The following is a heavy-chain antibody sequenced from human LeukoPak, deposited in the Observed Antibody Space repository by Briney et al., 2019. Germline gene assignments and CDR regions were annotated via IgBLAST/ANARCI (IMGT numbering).Heavy chain of an antibody. CDR2: TYYRSRWYN. Sequence: SQTLSLTCAISGDSVSSSSAAWNWIRQSPSRGLEWLGRTYYRSRWYNDYALSVKSRITINADTSKNQFSLQLISVTPEDTAVYYCVRDGRAASANWFDPWGQGTLVTVSS. CDR3: VRDGRAASANWFDP. V-gene: IGHV6-1*01. J-gene: IGHJ5*02. CDR1: GDSVSSSSAA.